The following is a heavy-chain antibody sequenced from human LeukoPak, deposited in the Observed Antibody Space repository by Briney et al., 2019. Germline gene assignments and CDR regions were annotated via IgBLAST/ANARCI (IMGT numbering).Heavy chain of an antibody. J-gene: IGHJ5*02. CDR1: GYTFTSYG. V-gene: IGHV1-18*01. CDR2: ISAYNGNT. D-gene: IGHD6-19*01. Sequence: ASVKVSCKASGYTFTSYGISWVRQAPGQGLEWMGWISAYNGNTNYAQKLQGRVTMTTDTSTSTAYMELRSLRSDDTAVYYCARDCRIAVAGGNWFDPWGQGTLVTVSS. CDR3: ARDCRIAVAGGNWFDP.